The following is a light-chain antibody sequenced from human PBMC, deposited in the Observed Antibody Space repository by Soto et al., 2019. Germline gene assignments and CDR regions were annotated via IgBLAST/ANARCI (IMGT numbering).Light chain of an antibody. CDR1: QSVSNS. V-gene: IGKV3D-15*01. J-gene: IGKJ5*01. CDR2: AAS. CDR3: QQYDNWLPIT. Sequence: EIVLTQSPATLSVSPGEIATLSFMSSQSVSNSLAWYQQKPGQAPRLLIYAASARATDIPARFSGSGSGTEFTLTISSLQSEDFAVYYCQQYDNWLPITFGQGTRLEIK.